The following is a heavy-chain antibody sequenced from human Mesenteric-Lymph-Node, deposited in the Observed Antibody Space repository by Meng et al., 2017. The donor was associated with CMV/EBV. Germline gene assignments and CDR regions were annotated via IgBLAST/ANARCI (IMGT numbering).Heavy chain of an antibody. Sequence: SGFSLSTVGVGVCWIRQPPGKAPEWLALIYWDDDDRYRPSLESRLTITKDTSQNRVVITMTNMDPLDTATYFCARIRSPGAAPDYWGQGILVTVSS. CDR2: IYWDDDD. V-gene: IGHV2-5*02. J-gene: IGHJ4*02. D-gene: IGHD2-15*01. CDR1: GFSLSTVGVG. CDR3: ARIRSPGAAPDY.